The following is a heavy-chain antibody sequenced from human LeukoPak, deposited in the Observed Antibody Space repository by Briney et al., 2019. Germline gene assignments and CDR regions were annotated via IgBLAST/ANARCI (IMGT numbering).Heavy chain of an antibody. CDR2: IDSSSSTI. D-gene: IGHD3-16*02. J-gene: IGHJ4*02. Sequence: GGSLRLSCAVSGFPFITYNMNWVRQAPGKGLEWVSYIDSSSSTIYYADSVKGRFTVSRDNAKNSLDLQMNSLRADDTAVYYCVRDRGISFCFDYWGQGTLVTVSS. CDR3: VRDRGISFCFDY. CDR1: GFPFITYN. V-gene: IGHV3-48*01.